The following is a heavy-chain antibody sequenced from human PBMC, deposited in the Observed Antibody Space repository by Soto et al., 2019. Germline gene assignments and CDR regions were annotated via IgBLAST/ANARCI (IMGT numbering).Heavy chain of an antibody. CDR2: ISTSIDAT. V-gene: IGHV3-23*01. CDR3: AKDRTVAARHFDY. Sequence: LRLSCAASGFAFSNYAMHWVRQAPGKGLEWVSSISTSIDATYYADSVKGRFTISRDDSKNTLYLQMNSLRAEDSAVYYCAKDRTVAARHFDYWGQGTQVTVSS. CDR1: GFAFSNYA. D-gene: IGHD6-6*01. J-gene: IGHJ4*02.